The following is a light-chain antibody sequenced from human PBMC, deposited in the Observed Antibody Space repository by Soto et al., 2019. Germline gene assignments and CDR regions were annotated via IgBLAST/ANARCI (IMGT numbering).Light chain of an antibody. V-gene: IGKV3-20*01. Sequence: EIVLTQSPATLSLSPGERATLSCRASQTISSYLLWYQQKPGQAPRLLIYGVSSRATGVPVSFSGSGSGTDFTLTISRLEPEDFAVYYCQQYVSAPITFGQGTRLEIK. J-gene: IGKJ5*01. CDR3: QQYVSAPIT. CDR2: GVS. CDR1: QTISSY.